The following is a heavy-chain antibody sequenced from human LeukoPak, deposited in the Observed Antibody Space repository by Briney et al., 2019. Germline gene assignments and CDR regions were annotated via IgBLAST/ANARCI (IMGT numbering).Heavy chain of an antibody. V-gene: IGHV3-66*01. Sequence: GGSLRLSCAASGFIVSSNYMSWVRQAPGKGLEWVSVTYSGGSTYYADSVKGRFTISRDNSKNTLYLQMNSLRAEDTAVYYCARCPVTTHWYFDLWGRGTLVTVSS. CDR1: GFIVSSNY. CDR2: TYSGGST. J-gene: IGHJ2*01. D-gene: IGHD4-11*01. CDR3: ARCPVTTHWYFDL.